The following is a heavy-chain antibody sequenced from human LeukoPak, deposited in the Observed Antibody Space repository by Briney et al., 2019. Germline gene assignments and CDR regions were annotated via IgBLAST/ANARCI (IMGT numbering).Heavy chain of an antibody. J-gene: IGHJ4*02. D-gene: IGHD3-22*01. Sequence: WETLSLICTVSAGSISSSSYYWGWIRQPPGKGLEWIGSIYYSGSTHYNSSLKSRAAISVDTSKNQFSLKLTSVTATDTAVYYCARQTDSNGYYYFFDYWGQGTLVTVSS. V-gene: IGHV4-39*01. CDR3: ARQTDSNGYYYFFDY. CDR1: AGSISSSSYY. CDR2: IYYSGST.